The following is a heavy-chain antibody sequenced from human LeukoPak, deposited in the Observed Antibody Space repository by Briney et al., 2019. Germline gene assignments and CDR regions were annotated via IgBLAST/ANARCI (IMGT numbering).Heavy chain of an antibody. D-gene: IGHD3-10*01. CDR2: INPSGGST. V-gene: IGHV1-46*01. CDR1: GYTFTSYY. Sequence: ASVKVSCKASGYTFTSYYMHWVRQAPGQGLEWMVIINPSGGSTSYAQKFQGRVTMTRDTSTSTVYMELSSLRSEDTAVYYCARDSTPGYYYGSGSPDYWGQGTLVTVSS. J-gene: IGHJ4*02. CDR3: ARDSTPGYYYGSGSPDY.